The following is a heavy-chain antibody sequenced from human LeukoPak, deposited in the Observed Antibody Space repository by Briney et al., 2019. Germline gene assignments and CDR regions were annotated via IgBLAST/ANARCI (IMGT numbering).Heavy chain of an antibody. CDR1: GGSISSYY. Sequence: SETLSLTCTVSGGSISSYYWNWIRQPPGKGLEWIGYIYYSGSTNYNPSLKSRVAISVDTSKNQFSLKLSSVTAADTAVYYCARGGWYPESFQHWGQGALVTVSS. CDR3: ARGGWYPESFQH. CDR2: IYYSGST. J-gene: IGHJ1*01. D-gene: IGHD6-19*01. V-gene: IGHV4-59*01.